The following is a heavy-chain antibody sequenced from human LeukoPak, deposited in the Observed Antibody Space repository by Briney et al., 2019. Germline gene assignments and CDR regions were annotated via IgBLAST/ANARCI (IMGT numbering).Heavy chain of an antibody. CDR3: ARSILVVPVASHYNYGVDV. Sequence: GASVEVSCKASGYTFSSYAMHWVRQAPGQRLEWMGWINAGNGNTRYSQKFQGGVTITRDTSASTAYMELSSLRSEDTAVYYCARSILVVPVASHYNYGVDVWGQGTTVTVSS. J-gene: IGHJ6*02. V-gene: IGHV1-3*01. D-gene: IGHD2-2*01. CDR2: INAGNGNT. CDR1: GYTFSSYA.